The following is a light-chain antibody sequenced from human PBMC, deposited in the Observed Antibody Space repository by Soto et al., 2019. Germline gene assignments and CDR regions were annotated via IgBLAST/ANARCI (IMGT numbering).Light chain of an antibody. CDR3: SSYTSSSTLV. J-gene: IGLJ1*01. V-gene: IGLV2-14*01. CDR1: SSDVGGYNY. Sequence: QSALTQPASVSGSPGQSITISCTGTSSDVGGYNYVSWYQQHPGKAPKLMIYDVSNRPSGVSNRFSGSKSGNTASLTISGLQVEDEAYYYCSSYTSSSTLVFGTGTKLTVL. CDR2: DVS.